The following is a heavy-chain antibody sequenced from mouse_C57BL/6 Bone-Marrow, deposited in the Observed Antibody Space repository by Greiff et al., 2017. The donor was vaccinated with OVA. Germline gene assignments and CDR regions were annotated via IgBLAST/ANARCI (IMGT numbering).Heavy chain of an antibody. CDR1: GYSITSGYY. CDR2: ISYDGSN. Sequence: EVKLLESGPGLVKPSQSLSLTCSVTGYSITSGYYWNWIRQFPGNKLEWMGYISYDGSNNYNPSLKNRISITRDTSKNQFFLKLNSVTTEDTATYYCAREAEYYSNPWFAYWGQGTLVTVSA. CDR3: AREAEYYSNPWFAY. V-gene: IGHV3-6*01. D-gene: IGHD2-5*01. J-gene: IGHJ3*01.